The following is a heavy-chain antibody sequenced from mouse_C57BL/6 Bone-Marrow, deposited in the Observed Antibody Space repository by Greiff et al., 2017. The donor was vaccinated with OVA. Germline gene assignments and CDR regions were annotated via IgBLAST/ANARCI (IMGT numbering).Heavy chain of an antibody. V-gene: IGHV1-18*01. CDR2: INPNNGGT. CDR3: ARRAAQATPGVLAY. D-gene: IGHD3-2*02. Sequence: EVQLQQSGPELVKPGASVKIPCKASGYTFTDYNMDWVKQSHGKSLEWIGDINPNNGGTIYNQKFKGKATLTVDKSSSTAYMEIRSLTSEDTAVYYCARRAAQATPGVLAYWGQGTLVTVSA. J-gene: IGHJ3*01. CDR1: GYTFTDYN.